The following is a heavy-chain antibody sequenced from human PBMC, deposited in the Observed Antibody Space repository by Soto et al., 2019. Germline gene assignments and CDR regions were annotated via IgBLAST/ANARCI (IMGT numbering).Heavy chain of an antibody. Sequence: ASVKVSCKASGYTFTSYYMHWVRQAPGQGLEWMGIVNPSGGSTSYAQKFQGRVTMTRDTSTSTVYMELSSLRSEDTAVYYCATLGYCISTSCSGYFDYWGQGTLVTVSS. V-gene: IGHV1-46*01. CDR1: GYTFTSYY. D-gene: IGHD2-2*01. J-gene: IGHJ4*02. CDR3: ATLGYCISTSCSGYFDY. CDR2: VNPSGGST.